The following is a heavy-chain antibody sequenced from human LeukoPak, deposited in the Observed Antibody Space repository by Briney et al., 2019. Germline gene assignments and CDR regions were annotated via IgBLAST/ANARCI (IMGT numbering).Heavy chain of an antibody. CDR2: ISWNSGSI. J-gene: IGHJ4*02. D-gene: IGHD3-22*01. Sequence: PGGSLRLSCAASGFTFDDYAMHWVRQAPGKGLEWVSGISWNSGSIGYADSVKGRFTISRDNAKNSLCLQMNSLRAEDTALYYCAKDLTDSGYYSNFDYWGQGTLVTVSS. V-gene: IGHV3-9*01. CDR3: AKDLTDSGYYSNFDY. CDR1: GFTFDDYA.